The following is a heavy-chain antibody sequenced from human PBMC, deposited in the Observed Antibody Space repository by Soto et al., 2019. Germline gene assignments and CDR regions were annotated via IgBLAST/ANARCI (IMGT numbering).Heavy chain of an antibody. CDR1: GGSVSSGSYY. D-gene: IGHD5-12*01. J-gene: IGHJ4*02. V-gene: IGHV2-70*11. CDR3: ARIGYDWKFDY. CDR2: IDWDDDK. Sequence: TLSLTCTVSGGSVSSGSYYWSWIRQPPGKALEWLARIDWDDDKYYKTSLKTRLTISKDTSKNQVVLTMTNMDPVDTATYYCARIGYDWKFDYWGRGTMVTVSS.